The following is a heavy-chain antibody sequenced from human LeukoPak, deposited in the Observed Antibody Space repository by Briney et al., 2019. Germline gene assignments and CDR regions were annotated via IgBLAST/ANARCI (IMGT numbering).Heavy chain of an antibody. Sequence: SETLSLTCTVSSGSISSYYWSWIRQPPGKGLEWIGYMYYSGSTSHNPSLKSRVTISVDTSKNQFSLKLTSVTAADTAVYYCAGAKIGVAGFFDNWGQGTLVTVSS. CDR1: SGSISSYY. CDR3: AGAKIGVAGFFDN. V-gene: IGHV4-59*08. J-gene: IGHJ4*02. D-gene: IGHD6-19*01. CDR2: MYYSGST.